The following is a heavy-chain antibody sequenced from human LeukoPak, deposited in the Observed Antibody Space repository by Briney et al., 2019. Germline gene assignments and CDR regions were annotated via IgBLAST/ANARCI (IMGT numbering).Heavy chain of an antibody. CDR3: ARDYRYYGREGSLGF. J-gene: IGHJ4*02. Sequence: ASVKVSCKASGYTFSDYHIHWVRQAPGQGLEWMGWIKPNIGDTGYAQKFQGRVTLTRDTSITTAYMDVSGLISDDTAIYYCARDYRYYGREGSLGFWGQGTLVTVSS. CDR1: GYTFSDYH. V-gene: IGHV1-2*02. D-gene: IGHD3-10*01. CDR2: IKPNIGDT.